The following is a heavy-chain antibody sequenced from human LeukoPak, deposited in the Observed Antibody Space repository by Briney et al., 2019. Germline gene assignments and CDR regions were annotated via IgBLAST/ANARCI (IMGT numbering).Heavy chain of an antibody. J-gene: IGHJ3*02. CDR1: GFTFDDYA. D-gene: IGHD2-15*01. Sequence: PGGPLRLSCAASGFTFDDYAMHWVRQAPGKGLEWVSLISGDGGSTYYADSVKGRFTISRDNSKNSLYLQMDSLRTEDTALYYCAKDRGGCSVGSCWAAFYIWGQGTMVTVSS. CDR3: AKDRGGCSVGSCWAAFYI. CDR2: ISGDGGST. V-gene: IGHV3-43*02.